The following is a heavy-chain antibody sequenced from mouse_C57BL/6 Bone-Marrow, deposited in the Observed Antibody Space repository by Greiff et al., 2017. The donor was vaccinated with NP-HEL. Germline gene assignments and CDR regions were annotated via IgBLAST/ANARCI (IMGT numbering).Heavy chain of an antibody. Sequence: EVQLQQSGAELVRPGASVKLSCTASGFNIKDDYMHWVKQRPEQGLEWIGWIDPENGDTEYASKFKGKATITVDTSSNTAYLQLSSLTSEDTAVYYFTLYYGNFPFAYWGQGTLVTVSA. CDR1: GFNIKDDY. J-gene: IGHJ3*01. CDR2: IDPENGDT. V-gene: IGHV14-4*01. CDR3: TLYYGNFPFAY. D-gene: IGHD2-1*01.